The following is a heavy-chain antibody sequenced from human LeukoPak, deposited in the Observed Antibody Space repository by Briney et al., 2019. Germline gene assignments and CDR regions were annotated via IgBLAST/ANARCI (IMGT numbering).Heavy chain of an antibody. J-gene: IGHJ4*02. CDR2: IKSKTDGGTT. D-gene: IGHD2-21*02. Sequence: PGGSLRLSYAASGFTFSNAWMSWVRQAPGKGLEWVGRIKSKTDGGTTDYAAPVKGRFTISRDDSKNTLYLQMNSLKTEDTAVYYCTTGHCGGDCYYDYWGQGTLVTVSS. V-gene: IGHV3-15*01. CDR1: GFTFSNAW. CDR3: TTGHCGGDCYYDY.